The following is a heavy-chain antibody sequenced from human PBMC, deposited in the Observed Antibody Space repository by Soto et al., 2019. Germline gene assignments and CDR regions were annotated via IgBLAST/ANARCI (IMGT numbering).Heavy chain of an antibody. CDR3: AKEDSAYYFDY. CDR1: GFTFSSYG. Sequence: GGSLRLSCAASGFTFSSYGMHWVRQAPGKGLEWVAIISSDGSQDYYGDSVKGRFTISRDNSKNTQYLQMNSLRAEDTAVYYCAKEDSAYYFDYWGQGTLVTVSS. CDR2: ISSDGSQD. J-gene: IGHJ4*02. V-gene: IGHV3-30*18. D-gene: IGHD4-4*01.